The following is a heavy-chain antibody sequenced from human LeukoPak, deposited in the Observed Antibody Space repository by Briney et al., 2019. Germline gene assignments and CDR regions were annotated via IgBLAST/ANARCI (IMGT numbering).Heavy chain of an antibody. CDR3: ARGSRITMVRGVNGMDV. CDR2: ISSSSSYI. CDR1: GFTFSSYS. D-gene: IGHD3-10*01. V-gene: IGHV3-21*01. Sequence: GGSLRLSCAASGFTFSSYSMNWVRQAPGKGLEWVSSISSSSSYIYYADSVKGRFTISRDNAKNSLYLQMNSLRAEDTAVYYCARGSRITMVRGVNGMDVWGQGTTVTVSS. J-gene: IGHJ6*02.